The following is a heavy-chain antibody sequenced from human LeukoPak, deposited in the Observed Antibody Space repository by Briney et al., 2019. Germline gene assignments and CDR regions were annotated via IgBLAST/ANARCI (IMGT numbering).Heavy chain of an antibody. D-gene: IGHD5-12*01. CDR1: GGSISSSSYY. V-gene: IGHV4-39*01. CDR2: IYYSGRT. Sequence: SETLSLTCTVSGGSISSSSYYWAWIRQPPGKGLEWIGSIYYSGRTFYNPSLKSRLTISADTSKNQFSPTLTSVNAADTAVYYCARRDIVATIDYWGQGTLVTVSS. J-gene: IGHJ4*02. CDR3: ARRDIVATIDY.